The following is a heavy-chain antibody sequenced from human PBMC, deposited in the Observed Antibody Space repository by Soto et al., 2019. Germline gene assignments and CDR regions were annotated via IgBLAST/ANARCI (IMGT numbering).Heavy chain of an antibody. V-gene: IGHV4-59*01. CDR2: IYYNGNT. CDR3: TRANLYSEY. Sequence: QVQLQESGPGLVKPSATLSLTWTVPGVSISNNYWSWIRQPPGKGLEWIGYIYYNGNTNYNPSLMSRGTMSVDTSRNHIFLKLSTVTAADPAVYYCTRANLYSEYWGHGTLVTVSS. D-gene: IGHD7-27*01. CDR1: GVSISNNY. J-gene: IGHJ4*01.